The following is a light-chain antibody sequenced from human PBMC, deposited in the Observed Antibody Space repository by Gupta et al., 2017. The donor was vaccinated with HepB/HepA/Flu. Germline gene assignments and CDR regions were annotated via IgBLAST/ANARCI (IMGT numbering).Light chain of an antibody. CDR1: SGYSHYS. CDR2: VESSGRY. J-gene: IGLJ2*01. V-gene: IGLV4-60*03. Sequence: QLMVTQSSSASASLGSSVKLTCTLSSGYSHYSIGWHQQQPGKAPRFLMKVESSGRYNKGSGIPDLFSGSSSGAARYLTISNLQSEDDAYYYCETWDSNIRVFGGGTKLTVI. CDR3: ETWDSNIRV.